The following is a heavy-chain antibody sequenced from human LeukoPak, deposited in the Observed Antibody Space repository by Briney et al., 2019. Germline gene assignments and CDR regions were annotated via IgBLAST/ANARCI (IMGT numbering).Heavy chain of an antibody. J-gene: IGHJ4*02. V-gene: IGHV3-30*04. CDR1: GFTFRTSP. CDR2: ISYDGKIK. CDR3: ARDPQRGAPDYFDS. Sequence: AGGSLRLSCAASGFTFRTSPMHWVRQAPGKGLEWVAVISYDGKIKVYADSVKGRFTISRDIAKNMLYLEMNSLRTEDTAVYYCARDPQRGAPDYFDSWGQGTLVTVSS. D-gene: IGHD6-25*01.